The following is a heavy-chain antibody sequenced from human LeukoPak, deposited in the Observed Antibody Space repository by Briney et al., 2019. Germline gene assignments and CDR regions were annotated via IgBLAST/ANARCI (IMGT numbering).Heavy chain of an antibody. CDR1: GGSIGNYY. Sequence: SETLSLTCTVSGGSIGNYYWSWIRQPAGKGLEWIGHIYTSGSPNYNPSLKSRVTMSVDTSKNQFSLKLSSVTAADTAVYYCARQNYDSSTYSLPDYYLDVWGKGTTVTISS. D-gene: IGHD3-22*01. CDR2: IYTSGSP. V-gene: IGHV4-4*07. J-gene: IGHJ6*03. CDR3: ARQNYDSSTYSLPDYYLDV.